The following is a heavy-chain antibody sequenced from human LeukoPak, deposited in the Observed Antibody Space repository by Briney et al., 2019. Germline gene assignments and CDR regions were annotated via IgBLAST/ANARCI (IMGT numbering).Heavy chain of an antibody. Sequence: ASVKVSCKASGYTFTTYGISWVRQAPGQRLEWMGWISAYNGNTNTAQKFQGRVTMTTDTSTSTAYMELRSLRSDDTAVYYCARGTYYYGSGSPHIDHWGQGTLVSVSS. V-gene: IGHV1-18*01. CDR3: ARGTYYYGSGSPHIDH. CDR2: ISAYNGNT. CDR1: GYTFTTYG. D-gene: IGHD3-10*01. J-gene: IGHJ4*02.